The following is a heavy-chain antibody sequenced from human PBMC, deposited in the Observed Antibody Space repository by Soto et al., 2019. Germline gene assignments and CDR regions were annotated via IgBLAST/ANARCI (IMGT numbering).Heavy chain of an antibody. CDR1: GGTFSSYA. D-gene: IGHD1-26*01. CDR3: ASEKGATAGFAFDI. J-gene: IGHJ3*02. V-gene: IGHV1-69*01. Sequence: QVQLVQSGAEVKKPGSSVKVSCKASGGTFSSYAISWVRQAPGQGLEWMGGIIPIVGTANYAQKCQGRVTITADESTSTAYMELSRLRAEDTAVYYCASEKGATAGFAFDIWGQGTMVTVSS. CDR2: IIPIVGTA.